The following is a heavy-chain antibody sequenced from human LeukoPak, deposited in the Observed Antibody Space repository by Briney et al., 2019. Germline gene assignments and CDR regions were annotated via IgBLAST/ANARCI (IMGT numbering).Heavy chain of an antibody. V-gene: IGHV4-39*01. CDR2: IYYSGST. Sequence: SETLSLTCTASGGSISSDSYYWGWIRQPPGKGLEWIVSIYYSGSTYYNPSLTSRVTISVDTSKNQFSLKLSSVTAADTAVYYCARLIAGDGDPSLDYWGQGTLVTVSS. CDR3: ARLIAGDGDPSLDY. J-gene: IGHJ4*02. CDR1: GGSISSDSYY. D-gene: IGHD4-17*01.